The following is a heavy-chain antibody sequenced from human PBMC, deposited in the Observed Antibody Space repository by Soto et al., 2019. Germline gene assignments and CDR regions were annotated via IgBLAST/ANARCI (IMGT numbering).Heavy chain of an antibody. CDR3: ARSSTGANYFDY. Sequence: QVQLQESGPGLVKPSQTLSLTCTVSGGSISSGGYYWSWIRQHPGKGLEWIGYIYYSGSTYHNPSLKSRVNQTVDTSKNQFSPKLSSVTAADTAVYYCARSSTGANYFDYWDQGTLVTVSS. CDR1: GGSISSGGYY. D-gene: IGHD2-2*01. CDR2: IYYSGST. J-gene: IGHJ4*02. V-gene: IGHV4-31*03.